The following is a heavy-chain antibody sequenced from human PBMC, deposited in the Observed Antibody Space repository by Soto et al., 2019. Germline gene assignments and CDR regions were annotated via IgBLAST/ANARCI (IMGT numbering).Heavy chain of an antibody. CDR2: IYHSGST. Sequence: HLQLQESGSGLVKPSQTLSLTCAGSGGSISSGGYSWSWIRQPPGKGLEWIGYIYHSGSTYYNPSLKSRVTISVDRAKKQFSLKLSSVTAADTAVYYCAAGGGLPRYYWGQGTLGTVSS. J-gene: IGHJ4*02. D-gene: IGHD5-12*01. V-gene: IGHV4-30-2*01. CDR1: GGSISSGGYS. CDR3: AAGGGLPRYY.